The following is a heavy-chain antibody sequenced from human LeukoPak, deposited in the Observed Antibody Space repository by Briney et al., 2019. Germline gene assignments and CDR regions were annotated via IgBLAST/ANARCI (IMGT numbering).Heavy chain of an antibody. V-gene: IGHV3-30*09. CDR1: GFTFSSYA. CDR3: AKDGATWEGPGAS. D-gene: IGHD1-26*01. CDR2: VSGGGSNN. J-gene: IGHJ5*02. Sequence: GGSLRLSCAASGFTFSSYAMHWVRQAPGKGLEWVAVVSGGGSNNHNADSVKGRFAICRDNSKNTLYLQMSSLRAEDTAVYYCAKDGATWEGPGASWGQGTLVSVYS.